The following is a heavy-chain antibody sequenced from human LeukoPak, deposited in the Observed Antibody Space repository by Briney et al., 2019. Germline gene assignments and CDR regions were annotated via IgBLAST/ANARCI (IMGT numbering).Heavy chain of an antibody. J-gene: IGHJ4*02. V-gene: IGHV1-46*01. CDR2: INPSGGST. CDR1: GYTFASYY. D-gene: IGHD3-10*01. CDR3: ARMVRGVQFDY. Sequence: GASVKVSCKASGYTFASYYMHWVRQAPGQGLEWMGIINPSGGSTSYAQKFQGRVTMTRDTSTSTVYMELSSLRSEDTAVYYCARMVRGVQFDYWGQGTLVTVSS.